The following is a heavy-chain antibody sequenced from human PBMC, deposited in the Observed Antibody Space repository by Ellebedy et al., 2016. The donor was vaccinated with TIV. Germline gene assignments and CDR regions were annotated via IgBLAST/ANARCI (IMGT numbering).Heavy chain of an antibody. Sequence: GESLKISCATSGFAFSSYAMSWVRQAPGKGLEWVSAISDNGVITKYADSVKGRFTISRDNSTNTLYLQMNSLRAEDTAVYYCAKGGSKSGYSFDLWGRGTLVTVSS. CDR1: GFAFSSYA. J-gene: IGHJ2*01. CDR3: AKGGSKSGYSFDL. V-gene: IGHV3-23*01. D-gene: IGHD3-3*01. CDR2: ISDNGVIT.